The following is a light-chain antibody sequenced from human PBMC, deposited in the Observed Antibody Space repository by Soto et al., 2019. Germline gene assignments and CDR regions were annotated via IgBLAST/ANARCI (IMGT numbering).Light chain of an antibody. Sequence: EILLTQSPATLALSPGERATLSCRARQSVSSDLAWYHQKPGQAPRLLIYRASTRATGIPARFSGSGSGTEFTLTINSLPSEDFAVYYCQQYNNWPRTFGQGTKVDIK. J-gene: IGKJ1*01. CDR1: QSVSSD. CDR2: RAS. V-gene: IGKV3-15*01. CDR3: QQYNNWPRT.